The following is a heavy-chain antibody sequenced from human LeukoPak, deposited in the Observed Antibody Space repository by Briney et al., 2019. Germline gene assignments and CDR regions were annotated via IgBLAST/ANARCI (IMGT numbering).Heavy chain of an antibody. CDR2: IIPIFGTA. D-gene: IGHD2-15*01. CDR3: ARTVVAASMNWFDP. J-gene: IGHJ5*02. Sequence: SVKVSCKASGGTFSSYAISWVRQAPGQGLEWMGGIIPIFGTANYAQKFQGRVTITADKSTSTAYMELSSLRSEDTAVYYCARTVVAASMNWFDPWGQGTLVTVSS. CDR1: GGTFSSYA. V-gene: IGHV1-69*06.